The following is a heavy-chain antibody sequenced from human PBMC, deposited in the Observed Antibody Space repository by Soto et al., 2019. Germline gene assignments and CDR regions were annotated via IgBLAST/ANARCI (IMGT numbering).Heavy chain of an antibody. Sequence: VQLVESGGGLIQPGESLRLSCAAFGLTISGKKYVAWVRQAPGKRLEWVSALYDVDGSFYADSVKGRFTTSSDSSKTTVYLQMNDLRPDDTAVYYCATWHEREHAYDVWGQGTTVTVSS. CDR1: GLTISGKKY. D-gene: IGHD1-1*01. CDR3: ATWHEREHAYDV. V-gene: IGHV3-53*01. J-gene: IGHJ3*01. CDR2: LYDVDGS.